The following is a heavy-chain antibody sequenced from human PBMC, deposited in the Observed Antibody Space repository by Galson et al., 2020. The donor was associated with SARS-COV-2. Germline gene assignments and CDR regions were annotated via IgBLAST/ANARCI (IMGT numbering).Heavy chain of an antibody. J-gene: IGHJ4*02. CDR1: GFTFSSYA. V-gene: IGHV3-30*04. Sequence: SLRLSCAASGFTFSSYAMHWVRQAPGKGLEWVAVISYDGSNKYYADSVKGRFTISRDNSKNTLYLQMNSLRAEDTAVYYCARGTHTQNFDYWGQGTLVTVSS. CDR3: ARGTHTQNFDY. CDR2: ISYDGSNK.